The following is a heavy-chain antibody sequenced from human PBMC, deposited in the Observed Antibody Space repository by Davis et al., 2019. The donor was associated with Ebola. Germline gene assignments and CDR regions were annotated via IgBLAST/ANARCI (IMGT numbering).Heavy chain of an antibody. CDR3: ARDRIVVVPLYYYYGMDV. J-gene: IGHJ6*02. CDR2: INHSGST. CDR1: GGSISSGGYY. D-gene: IGHD2-2*01. V-gene: IGHV4-39*07. Sequence: PSETLSLTCAVSGGSISSGGYYWSWIRQPPGKGLEWIGEINHSGSTNYNPSLKSRVTISVDTSKNQFSLKLSSVTAADTAVYYCARDRIVVVPLYYYYGMDVWGQGTTVTVSS.